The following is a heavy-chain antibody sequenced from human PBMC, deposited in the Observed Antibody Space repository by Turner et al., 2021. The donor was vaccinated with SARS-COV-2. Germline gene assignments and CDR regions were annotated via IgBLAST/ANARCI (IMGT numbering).Heavy chain of an antibody. V-gene: IGHV3-21*02. CDR1: GFPFSSYS. D-gene: IGHD3-10*01. J-gene: IGHJ4*02. CDR2: INSGSSYI. CDR3: TRSRDYYGSGTYYNYDY. Sequence: VQLVESGGGLVQPGGSLRLSCAASGFPFSSYSMNWFRQAPEKGLEWVASINSGSSYIYYADSLKGRVTISRDNTKRSLFLQMNSLRVEDTAVYYCTRSRDYYGSGTYYNYDYWGQGTLVTVSS.